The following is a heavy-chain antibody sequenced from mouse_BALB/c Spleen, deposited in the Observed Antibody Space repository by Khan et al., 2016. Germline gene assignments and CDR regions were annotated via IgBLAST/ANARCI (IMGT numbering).Heavy chain of an antibody. CDR3: ARSWPYYAMDY. CDR2: IDPANGNT. V-gene: IGHV14-3*02. CDR1: GFNIKDTY. J-gene: IGHJ4*01. Sequence: VQLQQSGAELVKPGASVKLSCTASGFNIKDTYMHWVKQRPEQGLEWIGRIDPANGNTKYDPKFQGKATITADTSSNTAYLQLSSLTSEDTAVYYGARSWPYYAMDYWGQGTSVTVSS.